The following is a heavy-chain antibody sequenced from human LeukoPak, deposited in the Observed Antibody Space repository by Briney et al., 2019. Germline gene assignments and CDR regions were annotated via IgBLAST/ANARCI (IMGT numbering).Heavy chain of an antibody. CDR3: ALFAQPRYYYGMDV. V-gene: IGHV3-21*01. J-gene: IGHJ6*02. CDR2: ISSSSSYI. Sequence: NPGGSLRLSCAASGFTFSSYSMNWVRQAPGKGLEWVSSISSSSSYIYYADSVKGRFTISRDNAKNSLYLQMNSLRAEDTAVYYCALFAQPRYYYGMDVWGQGTTVTVSS. CDR1: GFTFSSYS.